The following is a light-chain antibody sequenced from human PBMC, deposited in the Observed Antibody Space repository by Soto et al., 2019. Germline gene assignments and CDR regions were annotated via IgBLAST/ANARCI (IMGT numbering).Light chain of an antibody. CDR2: GAS. CDR1: QNVSSN. Sequence: EIVMTQSPATLSVSPGERATISCRASQNVSSNLAWYQQKPGQAPRFLIYGASTRDTGIPARFSGSGSGTDFTLTISSLQPEDFAVYYCQQYNSCPWTFGQGTKVEIK. J-gene: IGKJ1*01. V-gene: IGKV3-15*01. CDR3: QQYNSCPWT.